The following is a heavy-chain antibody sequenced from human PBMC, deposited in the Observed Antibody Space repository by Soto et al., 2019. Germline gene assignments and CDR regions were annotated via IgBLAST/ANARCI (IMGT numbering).Heavy chain of an antibody. D-gene: IGHD5-18*01. J-gene: IGHJ6*02. CDR1: GGSFSGYY. Sequence: SETLSLTCAVYGGSFSGYYWSWIRQPPGKGLEWIGEINHSGSTNYNPSLKSRVTISVDTSKNQFSLKLSSVTAADTAVYYCARRGYSYGYAYYYYGMDVWGQGTTVTVSS. CDR3: ARRGYSYGYAYYYYGMDV. V-gene: IGHV4-34*01. CDR2: INHSGST.